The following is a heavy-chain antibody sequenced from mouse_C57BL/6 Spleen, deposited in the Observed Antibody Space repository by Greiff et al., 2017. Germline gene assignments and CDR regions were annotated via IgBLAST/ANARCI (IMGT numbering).Heavy chain of an antibody. CDR1: GYTFTSYW. CDR2: IDPSDSYT. CDR3: ARGDWEFAY. V-gene: IGHV1-50*01. J-gene: IGHJ3*01. D-gene: IGHD4-1*01. Sequence: QVQLQQSGAELVKPGASVKLSCKASGYTFTSYWMQWVKQRPGQGLEWIGEIDPSDSYTNYNQKFKGKATLTVDTSSSTAYMQLSSLTSEDSAVYYCARGDWEFAYWGQGTLVTVSA.